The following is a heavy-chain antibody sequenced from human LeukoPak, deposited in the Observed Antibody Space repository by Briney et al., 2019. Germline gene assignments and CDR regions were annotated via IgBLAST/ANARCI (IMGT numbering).Heavy chain of an antibody. CDR2: IKNDGTVK. J-gene: IGHJ4*02. D-gene: IGHD4-17*01. V-gene: IGHV3-7*01. CDR1: GFTFSYHW. Sequence: GGSLRLSCAASGFTFSYHWMTWVRQAPGKGLEWVANIKNDGTVKNYVDSVKGRFTISRDNAKNSLYLQMNSLRAEDTAVYYCARESGDLDYWGQGTLVTVSS. CDR3: ARESGDLDY.